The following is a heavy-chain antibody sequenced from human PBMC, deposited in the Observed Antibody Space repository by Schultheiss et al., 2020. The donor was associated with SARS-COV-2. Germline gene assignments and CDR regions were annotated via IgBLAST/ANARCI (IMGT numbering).Heavy chain of an antibody. J-gene: IGHJ3*02. CDR3: AKDHSVLMVYAIWGGGIGAFDI. D-gene: IGHD2-8*01. CDR2: IYSGGST. V-gene: IGHV3-23*03. CDR1: GFTFSSYW. Sequence: GGSLRLSCAASGFTFSSYWMSWVRQAPGKGLEWVSVIYSGGSTYYADSVKGRFTISSDNSKNTLYLQMNSLRAEDTAVYYCAKDHSVLMVYAIWGGGIGAFDIWGQGTMVTVSS.